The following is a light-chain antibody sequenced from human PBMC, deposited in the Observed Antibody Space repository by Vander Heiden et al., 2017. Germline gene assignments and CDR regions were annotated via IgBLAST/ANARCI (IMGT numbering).Light chain of an antibody. J-gene: IGKJ4*01. V-gene: IGKV1-13*02. CDR3: QQFNSYP. Sequence: AIQLTQSPSSLSASVGDRVTITCRASQGISSALAWYQQKPGKAPKLLIYDASSLESGVPSRFSGSGSGTDFTLTISSLQTEDFATYYCQQFNSYPFGGGTKVEIK. CDR2: DAS. CDR1: QGISSA.